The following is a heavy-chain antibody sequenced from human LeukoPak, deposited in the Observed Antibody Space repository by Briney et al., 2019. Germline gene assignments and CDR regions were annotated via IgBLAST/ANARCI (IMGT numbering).Heavy chain of an antibody. V-gene: IGHV3-23*01. Sequence: PGGSLRLSCAASGFIFSNYAMNWVRQAPGKGLEWVSTISGSGGTTYYADSVKGRFTISRDNSKNTLYLQMNSLRAEDTAVYFCARSPVLDRNDWSFADWGQGTLVTVSS. CDR3: ARSPVLDRNDWSFAD. J-gene: IGHJ4*02. D-gene: IGHD1-1*01. CDR2: ISGSGGTT. CDR1: GFIFSNYA.